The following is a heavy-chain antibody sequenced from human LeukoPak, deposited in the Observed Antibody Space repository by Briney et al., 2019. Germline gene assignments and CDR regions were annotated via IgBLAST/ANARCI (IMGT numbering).Heavy chain of an antibody. V-gene: IGHV3-49*04. CDR3: TRAVPHTDY. D-gene: IGHD6-19*01. CDR2: IRGKVYGGTT. CDR1: GFTFGDFT. J-gene: IGHJ4*02. Sequence: GGSLRLSCTASGFTFGDFTLGWVRQAPGKGLEWLGLIRGKVYGGTTEYAASVKGRFTFSRDDSKSIAYLQMNSLKTEDTAVYYCTRAVPHTDYWGQGTVVTVSS.